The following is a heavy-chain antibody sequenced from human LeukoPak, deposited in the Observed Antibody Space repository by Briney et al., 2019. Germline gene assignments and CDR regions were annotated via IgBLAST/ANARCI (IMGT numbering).Heavy chain of an antibody. CDR1: RFTFSTYA. V-gene: IGHV3-23*01. CDR2: ISAGGVST. D-gene: IGHD6-6*01. Sequence: GGGLRLSCAASRFTFSTYAMKWGRDAPGKGVGWGSGISAGGVSTYYAASGRGRFTLSRDNAKNTLYLQMNRLRAEDAAVYYCARSRRSSSSEGYYFDYWGQGSLVTVSS. J-gene: IGHJ4*02. CDR3: ARSRRSSSSEGYYFDY.